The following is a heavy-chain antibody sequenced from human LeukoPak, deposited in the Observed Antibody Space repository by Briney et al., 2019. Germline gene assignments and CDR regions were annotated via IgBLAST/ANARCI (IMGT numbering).Heavy chain of an antibody. J-gene: IGHJ4*02. V-gene: IGHV3-43*01. D-gene: IGHD3-22*01. CDR3: AKGAFDDSSGYPIGY. CDR1: GFTFDDYT. CDR2: ISWDGGST. Sequence: GGSLRLSCAASGFTFDDYTMHWVRQAPGKGLEWDSLISWDGGSTYYADSVKGRFTISRDNSKSSLYLQMNSLRTEDTALYYCAKGAFDDSSGYPIGYWGQGTLVTVSS.